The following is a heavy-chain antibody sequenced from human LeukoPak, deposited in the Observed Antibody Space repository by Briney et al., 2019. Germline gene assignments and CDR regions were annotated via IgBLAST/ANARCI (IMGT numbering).Heavy chain of an antibody. Sequence: SGPTLVNPTQILTLTCTFSGFSVSTSGVGVGWIRQPPGKALVWLALIYWNDGKRYSPSLKSRLTITKDTSKNQLVLTMPNMDPVDTATYYCAHGGSGWSPGPKYYFDYWGQGTLVTVSS. D-gene: IGHD6-19*01. V-gene: IGHV2-5*01. CDR2: IYWNDGK. CDR1: GFSVSTSGVG. J-gene: IGHJ4*02. CDR3: AHGGSGWSPGPKYYFDY.